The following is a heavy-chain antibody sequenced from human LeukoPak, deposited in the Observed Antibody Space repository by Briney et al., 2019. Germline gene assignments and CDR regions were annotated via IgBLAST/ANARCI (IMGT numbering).Heavy chain of an antibody. CDR2: INHSGST. CDR1: GGSFSGYY. D-gene: IGHD4-23*01. CDR3: ARGQRRWFPFDY. J-gene: IGHJ4*02. Sequence: SETLSLTCAVYGGSFSGYYWSWIRQPPGKGLEWIGEINHSGSTNYNPSLKSRVTISVDTSKNQFSLKLSSVTAADTAVYYCARGQRRWFPFDYWGQGTLVTVSS. V-gene: IGHV4-34*01.